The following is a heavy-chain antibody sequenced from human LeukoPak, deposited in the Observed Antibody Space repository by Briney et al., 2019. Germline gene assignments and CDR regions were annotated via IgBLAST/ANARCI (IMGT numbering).Heavy chain of an antibody. CDR3: ASRTDFRIAVAGIAGNWFDP. CDR1: GGSISSYY. CDR2: IYYSGST. J-gene: IGHJ5*02. D-gene: IGHD6-19*01. V-gene: IGHV4-59*01. Sequence: SETLSLTCTVSGGSISSYYWSWIRQPPGKGLEWIGYIYYSGSTNYNPSLKSRVTISVDTSKNQFSLKLSSVTAADTAVYYCASRTDFRIAVAGIAGNWFDPWGQGTLVTASS.